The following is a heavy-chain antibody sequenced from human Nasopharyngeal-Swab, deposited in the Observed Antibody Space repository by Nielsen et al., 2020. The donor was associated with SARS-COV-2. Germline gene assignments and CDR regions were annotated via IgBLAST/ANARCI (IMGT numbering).Heavy chain of an antibody. CDR3: ARRDCSSTSCSHYYYYGMDV. Sequence: GGSLRLSCKGSGYSFTSYWISWVRQMPGKGLEWMGRIDPSDSYTNYSPSFQGHVTISADKSISTAYLQWSSLKGSDTAMYYCARRDCSSTSCSHYYYYGMDVWGQGTTVTVSS. J-gene: IGHJ6*02. CDR1: GYSFTSYW. V-gene: IGHV5-10-1*01. D-gene: IGHD2-2*01. CDR2: IDPSDSYT.